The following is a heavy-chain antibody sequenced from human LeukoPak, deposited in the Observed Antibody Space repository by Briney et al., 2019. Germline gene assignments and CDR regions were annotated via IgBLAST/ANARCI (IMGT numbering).Heavy chain of an antibody. CDR2: INHSGST. CDR1: GGSFSGYY. V-gene: IGHV4-34*01. Sequence: SETLSLTCAVYGGSFSGYYWSWIRQPPGKGLEWIGEINHSGSTNYNPSLKSRVTISVDTSKNQFSLKLSSVTAADTAVYYCARRPGYSSRKGKFDPWGQGTLVTVSS. CDR3: ARRPGYSSRKGKFDP. D-gene: IGHD6-13*01. J-gene: IGHJ5*02.